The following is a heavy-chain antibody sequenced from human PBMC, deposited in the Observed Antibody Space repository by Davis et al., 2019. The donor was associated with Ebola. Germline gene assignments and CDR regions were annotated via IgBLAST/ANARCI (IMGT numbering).Heavy chain of an antibody. Sequence: GSLRLSCTVSGCSISSSSYYWGWIRQPPGKGLEWIGSIYYSGSTYYNPSLKSRVTISVDTSKNQFSLKLSSVTAADTAVYYCARQGSAPSSWYNWFDPWGQGTLVTVSS. CDR3: ARQGSAPSSWYNWFDP. J-gene: IGHJ5*01. CDR2: IYYSGST. D-gene: IGHD6-13*01. CDR1: GCSISSSSYY. V-gene: IGHV4-39*01.